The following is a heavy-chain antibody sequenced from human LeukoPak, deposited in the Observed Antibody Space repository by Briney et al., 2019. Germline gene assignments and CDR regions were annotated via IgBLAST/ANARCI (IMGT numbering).Heavy chain of an antibody. CDR2: IWYDGSNK. J-gene: IGHJ6*02. V-gene: IGHV3-33*01. Sequence: QPGGSLRLSCAASGFTFSSYGMHWVRQAPGKGLEWVAVIWYDGSNKYYADSVKGRFTISRDNSKNTLYLQMNSLRAEDTAVYYCATSDRALFWSGSHYGMDVWGQGTTVTVSS. CDR1: GFTFSSYG. D-gene: IGHD3-3*01. CDR3: ATSDRALFWSGSHYGMDV.